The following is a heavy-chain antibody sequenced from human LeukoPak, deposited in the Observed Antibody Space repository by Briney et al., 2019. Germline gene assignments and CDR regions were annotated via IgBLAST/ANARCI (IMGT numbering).Heavy chain of an antibody. CDR1: GFSITDHP. Sequence: PGGSLRLSCAGAGFSITDHPMDWVRQAPGKGLEWIGRSATTKPSSCNTHSAEAVRGRSTNTRDDSQNLLYMHLNTLKTEDTAGYYCVRVLTTGSGWYHFDNWGQGTLVTVSS. V-gene: IGHV3-72*01. CDR3: VRVLTTGSGWYHFDN. CDR2: SATTKPSSCNT. D-gene: IGHD6-13*01. J-gene: IGHJ4*02.